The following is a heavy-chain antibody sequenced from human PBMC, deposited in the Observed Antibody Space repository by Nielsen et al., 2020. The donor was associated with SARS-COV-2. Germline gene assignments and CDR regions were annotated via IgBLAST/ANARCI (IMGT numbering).Heavy chain of an antibody. J-gene: IGHJ4*02. CDR1: GFIFSDYY. D-gene: IGHD2-2*01. V-gene: IGHV3-11*01. CDR3: ARASTRRETFDY. CDR2: TSSSGSTI. Sequence: GESLKIYSAASGFIFSDYYMSWILQAPGKGLEWVSYTSSSGSTIYYADSVTGRFTISWHNAKHSLYLQMNSLIAEDTAVYYCARASTRRETFDYWGQGTLVTVSS.